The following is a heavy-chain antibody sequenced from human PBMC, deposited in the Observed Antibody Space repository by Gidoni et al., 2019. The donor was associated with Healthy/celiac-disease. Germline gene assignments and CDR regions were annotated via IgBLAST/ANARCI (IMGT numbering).Heavy chain of an antibody. V-gene: IGHV3-23*01. CDR3: AKDGVVPAEAYYYYGMDV. CDR2: ISGSGGST. J-gene: IGHJ6*02. CDR1: GFTFIIYA. Sequence: EVQLLESGGGLVQPGGSLRLSCAASGFTFIIYAMSWVRQAPGKGLEWVSAISGSGGSTYYADSVKGRFTISRDNSKNTLYLQMNSLRAEDTAVYYCAKDGVVPAEAYYYYGMDVWGQGTTVTVSS. D-gene: IGHD2-2*01.